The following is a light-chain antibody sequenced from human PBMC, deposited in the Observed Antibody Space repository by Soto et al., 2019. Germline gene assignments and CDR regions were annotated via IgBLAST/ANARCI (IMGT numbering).Light chain of an antibody. CDR3: SSYTSSSTVV. V-gene: IGLV2-14*01. CDR1: SSDVGGYNY. J-gene: IGLJ2*01. CDR2: DVS. Sequence: QSALTQPASVSGSPGQSITISCTGTSSDVGGYNYVSWYQQHPGKAPKLMIYDVSNRPSGVSNRFSGSKSGNTASLTISGLQAEDEADYYCSSYTSSSTVVFGGGIKDTVL.